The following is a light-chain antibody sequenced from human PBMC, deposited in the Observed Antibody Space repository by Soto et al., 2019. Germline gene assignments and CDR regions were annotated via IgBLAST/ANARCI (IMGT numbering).Light chain of an antibody. CDR2: GAS. Sequence: EIVMTQSPATLSVSPGERATLSCRASQSVSSNLAWYQQKPGQAPRLLIYGASTRATGIPARFSGIGSGTEFTLTISSMQSADFAVYYCQQYNNWLPMAFGQVTKVEIK. CDR3: QQYNNWLPMA. J-gene: IGKJ1*01. CDR1: QSVSSN. V-gene: IGKV3-15*01.